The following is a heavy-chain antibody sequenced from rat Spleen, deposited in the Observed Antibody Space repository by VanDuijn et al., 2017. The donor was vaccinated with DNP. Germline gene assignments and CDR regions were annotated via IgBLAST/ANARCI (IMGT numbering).Heavy chain of an antibody. CDR1: GFTFGDYY. J-gene: IGHJ2*01. Sequence: EVQLVESGGGLVQPGRSRKPSCAPSGFTFGDYYMAWVRKAPKRGLGWVASISSEGSNTYYGGSVKGRFTISRDNAQNTLYLQMNSLRSEDTATYYCASLCWELEAYWGQGVMVTVSS. CDR3: ASLCWELEAY. CDR2: ISSEGSNT. D-gene: IGHD5-1*01. V-gene: IGHV5-22*01.